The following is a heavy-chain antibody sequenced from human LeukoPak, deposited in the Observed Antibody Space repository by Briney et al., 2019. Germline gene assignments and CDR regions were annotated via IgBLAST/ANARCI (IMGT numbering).Heavy chain of an antibody. J-gene: IGHJ4*02. D-gene: IGHD5-12*01. CDR2: ITSSSDTM. Sequence: GGSLRLSCAASGFTFNNYIMNWVRQAPGKGLEWVSFITSSSDTMYHADSVKGRFTISRDNAKNSVYLQMNSLRDEDTALYYCARGRRGDSGYDSDYWGQGTLVTVSS. CDR3: ARGRRGDSGYDSDY. V-gene: IGHV3-48*02. CDR1: GFTFNNYI.